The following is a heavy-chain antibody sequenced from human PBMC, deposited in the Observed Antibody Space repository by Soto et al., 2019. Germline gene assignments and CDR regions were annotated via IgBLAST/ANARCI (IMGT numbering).Heavy chain of an antibody. CDR3: ARDLKDVVVPERDYYGMDV. J-gene: IGHJ6*02. D-gene: IGHD2-2*01. Sequence: QVQLQESGPGLVKPSGTLSLTCAVSGGSISSSNWWSWVRQPPGKGLEWIGEIYHSGSTNYNPSHKRRVHIPVDKSKNQFSLKPSSVTAADTAVYYCARDLKDVVVPERDYYGMDVWGQGPTVTVSS. CDR2: IYHSGST. V-gene: IGHV4-4*02. CDR1: GGSISSSNW.